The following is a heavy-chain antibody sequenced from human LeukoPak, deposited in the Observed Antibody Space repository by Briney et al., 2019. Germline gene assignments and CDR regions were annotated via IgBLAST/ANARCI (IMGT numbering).Heavy chain of an antibody. CDR3: AKKSNGPEDNWFDP. CDR1: GFTFSSYS. CDR2: ISSSSSTI. Sequence: GGALRLSCAASGFTFSSYSMNWVRQASGEGLEGVSYISSSSSTIYYADSVKGRFTISRDNAKNTLYLQMNSLRAEDTAVYYCAKKSNGPEDNWFDPWGQGTLVTVSS. J-gene: IGHJ5*02. V-gene: IGHV3-48*01.